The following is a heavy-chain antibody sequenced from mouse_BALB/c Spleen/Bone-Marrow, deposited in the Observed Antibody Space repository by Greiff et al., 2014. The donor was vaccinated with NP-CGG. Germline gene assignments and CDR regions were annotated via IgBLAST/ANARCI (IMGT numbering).Heavy chain of an antibody. CDR1: GYTFTSYW. J-gene: IGHJ4*01. D-gene: IGHD2-1*01. CDR3: ARFPIYYGNYGAMDY. Sequence: DLVKPGASVKLSCKASGYTFTSYWINWIKQRPGQGLEWIGRTAPGSGSTYYNEMFKGKATLTVDTSSSTAYIQLSSLSSDDSAVYFCARFPIYYGNYGAMDYWGQGTSVTVSS. CDR2: TAPGSGST. V-gene: IGHV1S41*01.